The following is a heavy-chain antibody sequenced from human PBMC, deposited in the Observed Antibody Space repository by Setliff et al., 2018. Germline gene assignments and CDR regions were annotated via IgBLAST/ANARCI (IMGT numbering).Heavy chain of an antibody. CDR3: ARVRSPALLAITNNWFDP. J-gene: IGHJ5*02. V-gene: IGHV1-18*03. CDR1: GYTFTSYG. CDR2: ISGYNGNT. Sequence: EASVKVSCKASGYTFTSYGISWVRQAPGQGLEWMGWISGYNGNTNYAQNLQGRVTMTTDTSTSTAYMELRSLTSDDMAVYYCARVRSPALLAITNNWFDPWGQGTLVTVSS. D-gene: IGHD3-3*01.